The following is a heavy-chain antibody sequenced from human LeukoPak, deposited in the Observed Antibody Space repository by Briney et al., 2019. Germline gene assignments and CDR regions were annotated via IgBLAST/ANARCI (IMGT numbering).Heavy chain of an antibody. J-gene: IGHJ4*02. CDR1: GYTFTNYY. CDR3: ARELTTGMYFFDY. Sequence: ASVKVSCKASGYTFTNYYMHWVRQAPGQGLEWMGIISPNGGSTSYAQKFQGRVTMTRDTSTGTVYMELSSLGSEDTAVYYCARELTTGMYFFDYWGQGTLVTVSS. CDR2: ISPNGGST. D-gene: IGHD1-1*01. V-gene: IGHV1-46*01.